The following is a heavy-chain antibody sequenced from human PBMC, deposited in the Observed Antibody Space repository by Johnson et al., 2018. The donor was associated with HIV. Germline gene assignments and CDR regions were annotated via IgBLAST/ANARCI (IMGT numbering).Heavy chain of an antibody. CDR3: ARDRCSSTSCIDAFDI. Sequence: QVQLVESGGGVVQPGRSLRLSCAASGFTFSSYAMHWVRQAPGNGLEWVEVISYDGSNKYYADSVKGRFTISSDNSKNTLYLQMNSQRVEDTAVYYCARDRCSSTSCIDAFDIWGQGTMVTVSS. J-gene: IGHJ3*02. CDR2: ISYDGSNK. V-gene: IGHV3-30*04. CDR1: GFTFSSYA. D-gene: IGHD2-2*01.